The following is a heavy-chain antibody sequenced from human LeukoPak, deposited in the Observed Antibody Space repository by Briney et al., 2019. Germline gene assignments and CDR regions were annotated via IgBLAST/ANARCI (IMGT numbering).Heavy chain of an antibody. CDR2: ISSSGSTI. J-gene: IGHJ5*02. Sequence: GGSLRLSCAASGFTFSDYYMSWIRQAPGKGLEWVSYISSSGSTIYYADSVKGRFTISRDNAKNSLYLQMNSLRAEDTAVYYCAREGSIFGVVTPYNWFDPWGQGTLVTVSS. V-gene: IGHV3-11*04. CDR3: AREGSIFGVVTPYNWFDP. CDR1: GFTFSDYY. D-gene: IGHD3-3*01.